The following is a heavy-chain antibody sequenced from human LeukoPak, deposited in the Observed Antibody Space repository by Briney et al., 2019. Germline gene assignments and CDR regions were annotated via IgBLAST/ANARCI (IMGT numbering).Heavy chain of an antibody. Sequence: KDGESLKISCKGSGYSFSNYWIGWVRQMPGKGLEWMGIIYPGDSDTRYSPSFQGQVTISADKSITTAYLQWSSLNASATAMYYCRSKVSRPSRQLSWGKETLVT. CDR2: IYPGDSDT. J-gene: IGHJ5*02. D-gene: IGHD1-1*01. CDR1: GYSFSNYW. V-gene: IGHV5-51*01. CDR3: RSKVSRPSRQLS.